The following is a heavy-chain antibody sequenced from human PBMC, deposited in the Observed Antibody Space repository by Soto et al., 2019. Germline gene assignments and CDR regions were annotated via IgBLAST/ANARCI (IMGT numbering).Heavy chain of an antibody. CDR2: IIPILGIP. CDR3: GTDSVSDWRPGVGY. Sequence: QVLLVQSVAELKKPGSSVKVSCKASGVSFSDSTISWVRQAPGQGLEWMGKIIPILGIPNFAQKFQGRVTITADKSTSTAYMELSSLRSEDTAVYYCGTDSVSDWRPGVGYWGQGTLVTVSS. CDR1: GVSFSDST. D-gene: IGHD6-19*01. V-gene: IGHV1-69*04. J-gene: IGHJ4*02.